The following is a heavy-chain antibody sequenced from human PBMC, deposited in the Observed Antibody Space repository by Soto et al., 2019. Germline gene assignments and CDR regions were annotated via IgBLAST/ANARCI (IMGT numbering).Heavy chain of an antibody. V-gene: IGHV3-73*01. Sequence: EVQLVQSGGGVVQPGGSLKLSCAASGFTFSASAIHWVRQASGKGLEWVSRIRSEANTYATAYAASVIGRFTISRDDSESTAYLQMNSLKAEDTAMYYCIALIDITMVPQAEWGQGTLVTVSS. J-gene: IGHJ4*02. CDR1: GFTFSASA. D-gene: IGHD3-10*01. CDR3: IALIDITMVPQAE. CDR2: IRSEANTYAT.